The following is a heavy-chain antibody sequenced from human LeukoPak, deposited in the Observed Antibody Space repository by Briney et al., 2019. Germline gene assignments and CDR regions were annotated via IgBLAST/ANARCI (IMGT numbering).Heavy chain of an antibody. CDR1: DDSISDYY. Sequence: SETLSLTCSVSDDSISDYYWCWIRQPPGRGLEWIGYTRYGGTTSQNPSLKSRVTMSVDTSKNRLSLRLTSVTAADTAVYYCARGSGIHAWNLQHWGQGTLVTVSS. D-gene: IGHD1-1*01. J-gene: IGHJ1*01. CDR3: ARGSGIHAWNLQH. CDR2: TRYGGTT. V-gene: IGHV4-59*01.